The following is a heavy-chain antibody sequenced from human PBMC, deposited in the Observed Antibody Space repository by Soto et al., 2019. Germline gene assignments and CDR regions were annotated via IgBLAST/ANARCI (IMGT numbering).Heavy chain of an antibody. CDR1: GFTFSSYG. Sequence: GGSLRLSCAASGFTFSSYGMHWVRQAPGKGLEWVAVISYDGSNKYYADSVKGRFTISRDNSKNTLYLQMNSLRAEDTAVYYCANTGSAYSSGLYPAFDYWGQGTLVTVSS. CDR2: ISYDGSNK. V-gene: IGHV3-30*18. J-gene: IGHJ4*02. D-gene: IGHD6-19*01. CDR3: ANTGSAYSSGLYPAFDY.